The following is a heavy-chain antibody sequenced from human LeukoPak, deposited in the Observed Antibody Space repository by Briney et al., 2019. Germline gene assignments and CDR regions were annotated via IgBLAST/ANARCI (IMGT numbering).Heavy chain of an antibody. CDR1: GFTFSSYT. CDR2: INSSSYI. D-gene: IGHD2-2*03. Sequence: GGSLRLSCAASGFTFSSYTMNWVRQAPGKGLECVSSINSSSYISYADSVKGRLTVSSENAKNSLQLQIISMMGDDDAAVYCWREASGYDYWGRGVLVTVSS. J-gene: IGHJ4*02. CDR3: WREASGYDY. V-gene: IGHV3-21*01.